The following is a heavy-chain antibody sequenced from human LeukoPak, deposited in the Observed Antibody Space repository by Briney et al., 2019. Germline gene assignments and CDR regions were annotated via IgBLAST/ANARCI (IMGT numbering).Heavy chain of an antibody. CDR3: ARAGRGTSSRALDY. J-gene: IGHJ4*02. Sequence: SETLSLTCAISGGSFTDYYWSWIRQPPGKWLEWIGDINDSGSTNSSPSLKSRVVISLDTSKSQLSLKLSPVTAADTATYFCARAGRGTSSRALDYWGQGTLVTVSS. D-gene: IGHD1-1*01. CDR2: INDSGST. CDR1: GGSFTDYY. V-gene: IGHV4-34*01.